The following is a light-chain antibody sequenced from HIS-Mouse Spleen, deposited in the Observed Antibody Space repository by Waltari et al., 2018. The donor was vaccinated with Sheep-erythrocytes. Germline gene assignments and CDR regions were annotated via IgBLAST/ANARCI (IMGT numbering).Light chain of an antibody. CDR2: DVS. CDR3: QAWDSSIVV. CDR1: SRDVGGYNY. V-gene: IGLV2-11*01. Sequence: QSALTQPRSVSGSPGQSVTISCTGTSRDVGGYNYFSWYQQQPGKAPKLMIYDVSKRPSGVPDRFSGSNSGNTATLTISGTQAMDEADYYCQAWDSSIVVFGGGTKLTVL. J-gene: IGLJ2*01.